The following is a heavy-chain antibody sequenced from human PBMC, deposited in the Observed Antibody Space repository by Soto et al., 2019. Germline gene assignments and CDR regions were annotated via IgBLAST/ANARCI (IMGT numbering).Heavy chain of an antibody. D-gene: IGHD6-6*01. CDR3: AKARGSYSSYLYYFDY. Sequence: VQLVESGGGVVQPGRSLRLSCAASGFTFSSYGMHWVRQAPGKGLEWVAVISYDGSNKYYADSVKGRFTISRDNSKNTLYLQMNSLRAEDTAVYYCAKARGSYSSYLYYFDYWGQGTLVTVSS. CDR2: ISYDGSNK. J-gene: IGHJ4*02. V-gene: IGHV3-30*18. CDR1: GFTFSSYG.